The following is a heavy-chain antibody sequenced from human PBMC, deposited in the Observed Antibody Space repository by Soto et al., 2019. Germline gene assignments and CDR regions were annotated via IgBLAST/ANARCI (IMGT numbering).Heavy chain of an antibody. CDR3: ARWGLSGDYYYYGMDV. Sequence: QVQLVQSGAEVKKPGSSVKVSCKASGGTFSSYAISWVRQAPGQGLEWMGGIIPIFGTANHAQKFQGRVTITADKSTSTAYMELSSLRSEDTAVYYCARWGLSGDYYYYGMDVWGQGTTVTVSS. V-gene: IGHV1-69*06. CDR2: IIPIFGTA. CDR1: GGTFSSYA. D-gene: IGHD2-15*01. J-gene: IGHJ6*02.